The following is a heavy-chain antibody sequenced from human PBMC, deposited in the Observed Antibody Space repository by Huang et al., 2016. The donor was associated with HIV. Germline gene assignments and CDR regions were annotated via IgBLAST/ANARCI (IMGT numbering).Heavy chain of an antibody. CDR1: GFTFSDYY. CDR2: SSISGSTR. D-gene: IGHD1-26*01. V-gene: IGHV3-11*01. CDR3: ARERMVGSTGIFDY. J-gene: IGHJ4*02. Sequence: QVQLVESGGGLVKPGGSLRLSCAASGFTFSDYYMSWIRQAPGKGLGWVSLSSISGSTRYYADSVKGRFTISRDNAKNSLYLQMNNLRAEDTAVYYCARERMVGSTGIFDYWGQGTLVTVSS.